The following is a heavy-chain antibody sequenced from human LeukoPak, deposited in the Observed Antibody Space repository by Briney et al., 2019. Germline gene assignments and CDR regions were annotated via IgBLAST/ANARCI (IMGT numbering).Heavy chain of an antibody. CDR3: ARGKVAVAATDDAFEI. D-gene: IGHD6-19*01. CDR2: ISGSGGST. V-gene: IGHV3-23*01. J-gene: IGHJ3*02. Sequence: GGSLRLSCAASGFTFSSYAMSWVRQAPGKGLEWVSAISGSGGSTYYADSVKGRFTISRDNSKNTLYLQMNSLRAEDTAVYYCARGKVAVAATDDAFEIWGQGTMVTVSS. CDR1: GFTFSSYA.